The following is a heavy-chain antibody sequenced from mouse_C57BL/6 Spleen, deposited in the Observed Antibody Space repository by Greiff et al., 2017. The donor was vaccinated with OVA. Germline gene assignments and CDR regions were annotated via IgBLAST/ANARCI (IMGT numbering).Heavy chain of an antibody. J-gene: IGHJ3*01. CDR2: INPNNGGT. CDR3: ARSPYYGSSYGFAY. D-gene: IGHD1-1*01. Sequence: VQLQQSGPELVKPGASVKMSCKASGYTFTDYNMHWVKQSHGKSLEWIGYINPNNGGTSYNQKFKGKATLTVNKSSSTAYMELRSLTSEDSAVYYCARSPYYGSSYGFAYWGQGTLVTVSA. V-gene: IGHV1-22*01. CDR1: GYTFTDYN.